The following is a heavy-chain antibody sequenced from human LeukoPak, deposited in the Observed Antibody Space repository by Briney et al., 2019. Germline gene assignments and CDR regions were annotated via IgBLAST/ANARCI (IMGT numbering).Heavy chain of an antibody. CDR1: GFTFSSYW. J-gene: IGHJ4*02. Sequence: GGSLRLSCAASGFTFSSYWMSWVRQAPGKGLEWVANIKQDGSEKYYVDSVKGRFTISRDNSKNTLYLQMNSLRAEDTAVYYCAKGGYYDSSASFDYWGQGTLVTVSS. D-gene: IGHD3-22*01. CDR3: AKGGYYDSSASFDY. CDR2: IKQDGSEK. V-gene: IGHV3-7*03.